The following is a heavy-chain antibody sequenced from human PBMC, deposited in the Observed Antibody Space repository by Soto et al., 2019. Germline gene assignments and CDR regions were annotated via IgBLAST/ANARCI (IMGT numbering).Heavy chain of an antibody. CDR3: TRSATNYYDGIGETDY. CDR2: ISFDGSNK. CDR1: GFTFSSYG. V-gene: IGHV3-30*03. D-gene: IGHD3-22*01. J-gene: IGHJ4*02. Sequence: EQLVESGGGVVQPGRSLRLSCAASGFTFSSYGMHWVRQAPGTGLEWVAVISFDGSNKYFAASVKGRFTISRDNYKNTLYLQMNSLKREDTAVYYCTRSATNYYDGIGETDYWGQGTRVTVSS.